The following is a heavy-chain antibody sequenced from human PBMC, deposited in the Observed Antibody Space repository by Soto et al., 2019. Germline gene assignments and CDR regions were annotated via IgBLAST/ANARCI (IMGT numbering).Heavy chain of an antibody. CDR2: IFYNGNS. J-gene: IGHJ6*03. D-gene: IGHD3-10*01. Sequence: SETLSLTCAVSGASITSSARYWGWIRQPPGKGLEYIGTIFYNGNSYYNPSLKSRVTMSVDTSKNQFSLKLSSVTAADTAIYYCARHHTISAYYYYMDVWGKGTTVTVSS. CDR1: GASITSSARY. CDR3: ARHHTISAYYYYMDV. V-gene: IGHV4-39*01.